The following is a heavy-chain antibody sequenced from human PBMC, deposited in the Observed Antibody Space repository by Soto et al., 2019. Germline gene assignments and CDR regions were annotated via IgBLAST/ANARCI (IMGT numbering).Heavy chain of an antibody. Sequence: ASVKVSCKASGYTFTSYGISWVRQAPGQGLEWMGWISAYNGNTNYAQKLQGRVTMTTDTSTSTAYMELRSLRSDDTAVYYCARLGYFDSTRDYYYGMDVWGQGTTVTVSS. D-gene: IGHD3-9*01. CDR1: GYTFTSYG. J-gene: IGHJ6*02. CDR3: ARLGYFDSTRDYYYGMDV. V-gene: IGHV1-18*01. CDR2: ISAYNGNT.